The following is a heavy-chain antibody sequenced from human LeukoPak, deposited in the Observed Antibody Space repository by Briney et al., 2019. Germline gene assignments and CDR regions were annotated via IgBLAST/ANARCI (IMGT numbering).Heavy chain of an antibody. V-gene: IGHV3-21*06. CDR2: ISSSSSYI. D-gene: IGHD2-21*02. CDR3: ARDLGGDPSYYFDY. J-gene: IGHJ4*02. CDR1: GFTFSSYS. Sequence: GGSLRPSCAASGFTFSSYSMNWVRQAPGKGLQWVSSISSSSSYIYYEDSVKGRFSISRDNAKNSLYLQMNSLRAEDTAVYYCARDLGGDPSYYFDYWGQGTLVTVSS.